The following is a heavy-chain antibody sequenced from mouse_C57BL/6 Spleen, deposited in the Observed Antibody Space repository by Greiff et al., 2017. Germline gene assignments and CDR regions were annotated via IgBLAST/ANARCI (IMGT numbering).Heavy chain of an antibody. J-gene: IGHJ2*01. V-gene: IGHV1-64*01. CDR1: GYTFTEYA. CDR2: IHPNSGST. CDR3: GTETKSYFGG. Sequence: QVQLKQSGAELVKPGASVKLSCKASGYTFTEYAIHWVKQRPGQGLEWIGMIHPNSGSTNYNEKFKSKATLTVDKSSSTAYMQLSSLTSEDSAVYCCGTETKSYFGGWGQGTTLTVSS.